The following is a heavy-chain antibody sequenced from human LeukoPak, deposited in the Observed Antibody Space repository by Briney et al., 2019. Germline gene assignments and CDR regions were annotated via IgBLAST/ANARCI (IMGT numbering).Heavy chain of an antibody. CDR1: GFTFSGSA. Sequence: GGSLRLSCAASGFTFSGSAMQWVRQASGKGLEWVGRIRSKANSYATAYAASVKGRFTISRDDSKNTAYLQMNSLKTEDTAVYYCTRHGGRIAVADNYWGQGTLVTISS. D-gene: IGHD6-19*01. CDR3: TRHGGRIAVADNY. CDR2: IRSKANSYAT. J-gene: IGHJ4*02. V-gene: IGHV3-73*01.